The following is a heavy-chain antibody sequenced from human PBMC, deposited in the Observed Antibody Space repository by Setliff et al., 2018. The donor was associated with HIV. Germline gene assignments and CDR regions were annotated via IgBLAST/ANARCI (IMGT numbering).Heavy chain of an antibody. CDR1: GHSISGYY. Sequence: PSETLSLTCSVSGHSISGYYWSWIRQPAGRGLEWIGRIHTSGNTNYNPSLRGRVTMSADMSKNQFSLKLTSVSAADTAVYYCARDRIEFVAEDPHDVFDIWGRGTLVTVSS. J-gene: IGHJ3*02. CDR2: IHTSGNT. CDR3: ARDRIEFVAEDPHDVFDI. V-gene: IGHV4-4*07. D-gene: IGHD5-12*01.